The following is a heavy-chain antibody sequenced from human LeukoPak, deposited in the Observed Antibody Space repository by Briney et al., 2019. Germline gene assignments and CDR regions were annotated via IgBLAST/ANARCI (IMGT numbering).Heavy chain of an antibody. CDR1: GFTFSSYA. Sequence: PGGSLRLSCAASGFTFSSYAMSWVRQAPGKGLEWVSAISGSGGSTYYADSVKGRFTISRDNSKNTLYLQMNSLRAEDTAVYYCARAGCSSTSCYTFLLYWGQGTLVTVSS. J-gene: IGHJ4*02. V-gene: IGHV3-23*01. D-gene: IGHD2-2*02. CDR3: ARAGCSSTSCYTFLLY. CDR2: ISGSGGST.